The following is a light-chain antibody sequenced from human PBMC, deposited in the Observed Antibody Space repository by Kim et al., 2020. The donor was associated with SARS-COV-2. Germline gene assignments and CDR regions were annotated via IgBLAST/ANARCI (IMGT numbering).Light chain of an antibody. V-gene: IGKV4-1*01. CDR2: WAS. CDR1: QSVLYSSNNKNY. Sequence: DIVMTQSPDSLAVSLGERATINCKSSQSVLYSSNNKNYLAWYQQKPGQPPKLLIYWASIRAPGVPDRFSGSGSGTDFTLTISSLQAEDVAVYYCQYYYSAPYNFGQGTKLEIK. CDR3: QYYYSAPYN. J-gene: IGKJ2*01.